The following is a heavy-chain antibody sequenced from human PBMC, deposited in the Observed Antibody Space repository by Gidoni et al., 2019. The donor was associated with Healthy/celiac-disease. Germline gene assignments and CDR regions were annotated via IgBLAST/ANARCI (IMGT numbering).Heavy chain of an antibody. V-gene: IGHV3-23*01. Sequence: EGQLLASGGGLVEPGGSLRISCAASGFTFSSYAMSWVRQAPGKGLEWVSAISGSGGSTYYADSVKGRFTISRDNSKNTLYLQMNSLRAEDTAVYYCAKDGQRIVGATRGWYFDLWGRGTLVTVSS. CDR1: GFTFSSYA. J-gene: IGHJ2*01. CDR3: AKDGQRIVGATRGWYFDL. D-gene: IGHD1-26*01. CDR2: ISGSGGST.